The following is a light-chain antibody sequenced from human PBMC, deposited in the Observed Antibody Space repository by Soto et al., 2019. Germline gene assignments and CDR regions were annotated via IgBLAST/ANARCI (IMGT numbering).Light chain of an antibody. V-gene: IGKV4-1*01. Sequence: DLVITQSPDSLAFSLGERATINCKSSQSVLFSSNNKDCLACYQQKPGQPPRLLIYGAATRESGIPDRFSGSGSGTDFTLTISSLQAEDVAVYYCQQYYSLPRTFGQGTKVDIK. J-gene: IGKJ1*01. CDR3: QQYYSLPRT. CDR2: GAA. CDR1: QSVLFSSNNKDC.